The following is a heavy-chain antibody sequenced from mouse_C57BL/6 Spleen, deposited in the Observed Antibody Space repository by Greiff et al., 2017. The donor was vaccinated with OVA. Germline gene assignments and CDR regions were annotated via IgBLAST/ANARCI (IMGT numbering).Heavy chain of an antibody. D-gene: IGHD2-3*01. CDR2: INPNNGGT. V-gene: IGHV1-18*01. J-gene: IGHJ1*03. CDR1: GYTFTDYN. CDR3: AKRDGYWYFDV. Sequence: VQLQQSGPELVKPGASVKIPCKASGYTFTDYNMDWVKQSHGKSLEWIGDINPNNGGTIYNQKFKGKATLTVDKSSSTAYMELRSLTSEDTAVYYCAKRDGYWYFDVWGTGTTVTVSS.